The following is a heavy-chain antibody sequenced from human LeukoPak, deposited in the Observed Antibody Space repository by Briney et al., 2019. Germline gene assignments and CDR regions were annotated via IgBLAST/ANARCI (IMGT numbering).Heavy chain of an antibody. D-gene: IGHD3-10*01. CDR3: AKGSPYYYGSGSYYKPYYYGMDV. CDR1: GFTFSSYS. J-gene: IGHJ6*02. CDR2: ISSSSSYI. V-gene: IGHV3-21*01. Sequence: GGSLRLSCAASGFTFSSYSMNWVRQAPGKGLEWVSSISSSSSYIYYADSVKGRFTISRDNAKNSLYLQMNSLRAEDTAVYYCAKGSPYYYGSGSYYKPYYYGMDVWGQGTTVTVSS.